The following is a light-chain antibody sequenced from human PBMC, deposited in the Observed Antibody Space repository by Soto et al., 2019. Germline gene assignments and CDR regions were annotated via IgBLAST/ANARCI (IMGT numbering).Light chain of an antibody. CDR2: GAS. CDR1: HSISTN. V-gene: IGKV3-15*01. CDR3: QQYNNWPRT. J-gene: IGKJ1*01. Sequence: EIVMTQSPATLSLSPGERASLPCRASHSISTNLAWYQQKPGQAPRLLIYGASTRATGIPARFSGSGSETEFTLTISSLQSEDFAVYYCQQYNNWPRTFGQGTKVEI.